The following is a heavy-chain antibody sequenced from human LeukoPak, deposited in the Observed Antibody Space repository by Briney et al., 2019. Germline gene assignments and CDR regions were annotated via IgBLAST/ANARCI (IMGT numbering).Heavy chain of an antibody. CDR1: GFTFSYFA. CDR3: ARSLGATAN. V-gene: IGHV3-64*01. D-gene: IGHD1-26*01. CDR2: ISSDGTTT. J-gene: IGHJ4*02. Sequence: GGSLRLSCAASGFTFSYFAMHWVRQAPGKGLEHVSAISSDGTTTHYANSVKGRFTISRDNSKNTLYLQMGSLRADDMAVNYCARSLGATANWGQGTLVTVSP.